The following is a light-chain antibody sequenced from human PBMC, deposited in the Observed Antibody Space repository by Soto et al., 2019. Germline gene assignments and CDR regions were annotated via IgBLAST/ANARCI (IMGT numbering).Light chain of an antibody. J-gene: IGLJ3*02. V-gene: IGLV2-14*01. Sequence: QSALTQPASVSGSPGQSITISCTGTSSDVGGYNHVSWYQQHPGKAPILIIYEVRNRPSGVSNRLSVSKSGNTASLTISGLQADDEADYYCCSYTSSSIRVFGGGTKVTVL. CDR1: SSDVGGYNH. CDR3: CSYTSSSIRV. CDR2: EVR.